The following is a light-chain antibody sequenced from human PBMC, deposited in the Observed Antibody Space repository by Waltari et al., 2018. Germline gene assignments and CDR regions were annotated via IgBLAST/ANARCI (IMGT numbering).Light chain of an antibody. Sequence: SALTQPRPVSRSPGQSVNIPCPGTSSDVGDYNYVSWYQQHPDNAPKRLTYDVTKRPPPVPDRFSGSKSGNTAALTISGLQAEDEDYYYCCSCARSYSFVFGGGTKLTVL. J-gene: IGLJ2*01. CDR2: DVT. CDR3: CSCARSYSFV. V-gene: IGLV2-11*01. CDR1: SSDVGDYNY.